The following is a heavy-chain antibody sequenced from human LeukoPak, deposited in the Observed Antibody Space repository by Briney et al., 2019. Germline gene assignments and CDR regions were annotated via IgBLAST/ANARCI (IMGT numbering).Heavy chain of an antibody. J-gene: IGHJ4*01. CDR1: GFTFSGYS. Sequence: GGCLRHYCSASGFTFSGYSMNWGRQAPGKGLEWVSYLGSSNSTIYYAVSVKGRFTISRDNAKNSLYLQMNSLRDEDTAVYFCARKGLGSGDNFFDCWG. V-gene: IGHV3-48*02. CDR2: LGSSNSTI. D-gene: IGHD3-10*01. CDR3: ARKGLGSGDNFFDC.